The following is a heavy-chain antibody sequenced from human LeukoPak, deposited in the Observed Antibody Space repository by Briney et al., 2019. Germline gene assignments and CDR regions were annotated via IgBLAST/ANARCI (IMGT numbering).Heavy chain of an antibody. J-gene: IGHJ4*02. CDR3: ARVRGYIYGYVY. V-gene: IGHV3-74*01. CDR2: ISSDGSST. Sequence: GGSLRPSCAASGFTFSSYWMHWVRQAPGKGLVWVSRISSDGSSTNYADSVKGRFTISRDNAKNTLYLQMNSLSTEDTAVYYCARVRGYIYGYVYWGQGTLVTVSS. CDR1: GFTFSSYW. D-gene: IGHD5-18*01.